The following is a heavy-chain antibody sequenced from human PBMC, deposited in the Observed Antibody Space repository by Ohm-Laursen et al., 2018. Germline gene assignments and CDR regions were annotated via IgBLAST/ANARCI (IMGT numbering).Heavy chain of an antibody. CDR3: ARVVFHSPYNYYGMDV. V-gene: IGHV1-2*02. J-gene: IGHJ6*02. CDR2: IIPNTAGT. D-gene: IGHD2-21*01. Sequence: ALVKVSCKASGYTFTDYYIHWVRQAPGQGLEWMGWIIPNTAGTSYAQKFQGRVTMTSDTSINTAYMELSRLRSDDTAVYYCARVVFHSPYNYYGMDVWGQGTTVTVSS. CDR1: GYTFTDYY.